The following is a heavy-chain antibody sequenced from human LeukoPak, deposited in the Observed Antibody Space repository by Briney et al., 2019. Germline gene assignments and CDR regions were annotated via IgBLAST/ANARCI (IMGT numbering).Heavy chain of an antibody. Sequence: PSETLSLTCTVSGGSISSYYWSWIRQPPGKGLEWIGYIYYSGSTNYNPSLKSRVTISVDTSKNQFSLKLSSVTAADTAVYYCARDRAAYYDSSGNRYFDYWGQGTLVTVSS. V-gene: IGHV4-59*01. CDR1: GGSISSYY. CDR3: ARDRAAYYDSSGNRYFDY. D-gene: IGHD3-22*01. CDR2: IYYSGST. J-gene: IGHJ4*02.